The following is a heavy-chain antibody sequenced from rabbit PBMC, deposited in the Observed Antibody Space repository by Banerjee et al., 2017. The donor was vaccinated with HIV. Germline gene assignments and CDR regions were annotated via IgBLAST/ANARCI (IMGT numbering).Heavy chain of an antibody. J-gene: IGHJ4*01. CDR2: MDAGSSGTT. CDR1: GIDFSGYG. D-gene: IGHD7-1*01. Sequence: QQQLVESGGGLVTLGGSLTLTYNASGIDFSGYGISWVRQAPGKGLEWIACMDAGSSGTTNYASWAKGRFTISKTSSTTVTLQMTSLTAADTATYFCARGDGAYAGYDGLWGPGTLVTVS. V-gene: IGHV1S45*01. CDR3: ARGDGAYAGYDGL.